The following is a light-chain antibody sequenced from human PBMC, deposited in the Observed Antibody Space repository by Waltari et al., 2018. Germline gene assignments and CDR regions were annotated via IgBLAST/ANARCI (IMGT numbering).Light chain of an antibody. CDR2: AAS. CDR1: QSISSD. CDR3: QQSYSQTRT. V-gene: IGKV1-39*01. Sequence: DIQMTQSPSSLSASVGDRVPITCRASQSISSDLSWYQQKPGRAPKLLIYAASSLESGVPSRFSGSGSGRDFTLIISSLQPEDFATYSCQQSYSQTRTFGQGTKVEI. J-gene: IGKJ1*01.